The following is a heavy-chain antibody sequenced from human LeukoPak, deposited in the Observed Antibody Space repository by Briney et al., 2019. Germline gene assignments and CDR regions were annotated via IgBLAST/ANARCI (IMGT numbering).Heavy chain of an antibody. CDR3: ARDHGGPYYFDY. J-gene: IGHJ4*02. Sequence: GGSLRLSCAASGFNFSNYSMNWVRQAPGKGLEWLSSITSSNYIYYADSLRGRFTISRDNAKNSLYLQMNSLRAEDTAVYYCARDHGGPYYFDYWGQGTLVTVSS. CDR2: ITSSNYI. V-gene: IGHV3-21*04. CDR1: GFNFSNYS. D-gene: IGHD3-10*01.